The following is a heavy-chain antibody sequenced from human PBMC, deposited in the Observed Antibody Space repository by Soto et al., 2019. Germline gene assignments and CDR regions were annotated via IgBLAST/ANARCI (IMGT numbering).Heavy chain of an antibody. CDR2: ISSSGSTI. CDR3: ARAGYCSSTSCYTNLFDP. CDR1: GFTFSSYE. V-gene: IGHV3-48*03. D-gene: IGHD2-2*02. J-gene: IGHJ5*02. Sequence: GGSLILSCAASGFTFSSYEMNWVRQAPGKGLEWVSYISSSGSTIYYADSVKGRFTISRDNAKNSLYLQMNSLRAEDTAVYYCARAGYCSSTSCYTNLFDPWSQGNLVT.